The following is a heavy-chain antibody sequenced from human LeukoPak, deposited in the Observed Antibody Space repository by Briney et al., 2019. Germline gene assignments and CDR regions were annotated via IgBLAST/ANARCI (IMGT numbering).Heavy chain of an antibody. D-gene: IGHD4-17*01. Sequence: GETLRLSCAASGFTFSSYSMNWVRQAPGKGLEWVSSISSSSSYIYYADSVNGRFTISRDNAKNSLYLQMNSLRAEDTAVYYCARAVYGFDAFDIWGQGTMVTVSS. CDR1: GFTFSSYS. CDR2: ISSSSSYI. CDR3: ARAVYGFDAFDI. V-gene: IGHV3-21*01. J-gene: IGHJ3*02.